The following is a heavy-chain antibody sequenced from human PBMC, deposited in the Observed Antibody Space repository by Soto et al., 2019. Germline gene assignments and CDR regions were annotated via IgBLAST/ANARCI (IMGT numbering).Heavy chain of an antibody. D-gene: IGHD2-15*01. Sequence: PGESLKISCKASGYKFTTFWLNWARQTPGKGLEWLGRIDPTDSFTNYSPPFEGHVTISVDRSISTAYLQWNSLQASDTAIYYCARPASGGSRDAFAVWVQGTTVTVSS. CDR1: GYKFTTFW. CDR3: ARPASGGSRDAFAV. V-gene: IGHV5-10-1*01. J-gene: IGHJ3*01. CDR2: IDPTDSFT.